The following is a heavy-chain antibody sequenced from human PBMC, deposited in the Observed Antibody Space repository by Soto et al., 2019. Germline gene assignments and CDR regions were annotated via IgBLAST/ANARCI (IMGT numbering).Heavy chain of an antibody. Sequence: GESLKISCKGSGYSFTSYWISWVRQMPGKGLEWVGRIDPSDSYTNYSPSFQGHVTISADKSISTAYLQWSSLKASDTAMYYCARLPYDILTGSVWDYYYYGMDVWGQGTTVTVSS. D-gene: IGHD3-9*01. J-gene: IGHJ6*02. CDR3: ARLPYDILTGSVWDYYYYGMDV. CDR1: GYSFTSYW. CDR2: IDPSDSYT. V-gene: IGHV5-10-1*01.